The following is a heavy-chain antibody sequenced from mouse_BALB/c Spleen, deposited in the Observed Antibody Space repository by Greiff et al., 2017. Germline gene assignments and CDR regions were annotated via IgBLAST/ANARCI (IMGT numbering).Heavy chain of an antibody. Sequence: EVKLEESGGDLVKPGGSLKLSCAASGFTFSSYGMSWVRQTPDKRLEWVATISSGGSYTYYPDSVKGRFTISRDNAKNTLYLQMSSLKSEDTAMYYCARGGLLGYWYFDVWGAGTTVTVSS. D-gene: IGHD2-3*01. CDR1: GFTFSSYG. CDR3: ARGGLLGYWYFDV. J-gene: IGHJ1*01. CDR2: ISSGGSYT. V-gene: IGHV5-6*02.